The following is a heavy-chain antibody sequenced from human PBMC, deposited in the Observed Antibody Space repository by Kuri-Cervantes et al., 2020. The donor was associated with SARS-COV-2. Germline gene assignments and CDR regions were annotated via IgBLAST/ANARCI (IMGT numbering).Heavy chain of an antibody. V-gene: IGHV3-48*03. CDR1: GFPFSSYE. J-gene: IGHJ3*02. CDR3: TRYSYYDGAGYRQDAFDM. CDR2: ISNTGSTI. D-gene: IGHD3-22*01. Sequence: GESLKISCAASGFPFSSYEINWVRQAPGRGLEWLSYISNTGSTIYYADSVKGRFNISRDNAKNSLSLQMNSLRAEDTAVYYCTRYSYYDGAGYRQDAFDMWGQGTMGTVSS.